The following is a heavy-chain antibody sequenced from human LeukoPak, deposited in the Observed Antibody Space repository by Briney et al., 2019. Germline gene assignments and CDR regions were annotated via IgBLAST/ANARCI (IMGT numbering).Heavy chain of an antibody. CDR3: ATARYCSGGSCYSGMAVY. CDR2: IYHSGST. Sequence: SETLSLTCTVSGGSISSGGYYWSWIRQPPGKGLEWIGYIYHSGSTYYNPSLKSRVTISVDRSKNQFSLKLSSVTAADTAVYYCATARYCSGGSCYSGMAVYWGQGTLVTVSS. J-gene: IGHJ4*02. CDR1: GGSISSGGYY. D-gene: IGHD2-15*01. V-gene: IGHV4-30-2*01.